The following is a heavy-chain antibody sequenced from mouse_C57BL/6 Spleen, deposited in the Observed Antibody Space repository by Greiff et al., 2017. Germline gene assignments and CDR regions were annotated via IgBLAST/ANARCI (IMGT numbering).Heavy chain of an antibody. CDR1: GYAFSSSW. CDR2: IYPGDGDT. Sequence: VKLKQSGPELVKPGASVKISCKASGYAFSSSWMNWVKQRPGKGLEWIGRIYPGDGDTNYNGKFKGKATLTADKSSSTAYMQLSSLTSEDSAVYFCASVITTVVAPSDYAMDYWGQGTSVTVSS. D-gene: IGHD1-1*01. CDR3: ASVITTVVAPSDYAMDY. J-gene: IGHJ4*01. V-gene: IGHV1-82*01.